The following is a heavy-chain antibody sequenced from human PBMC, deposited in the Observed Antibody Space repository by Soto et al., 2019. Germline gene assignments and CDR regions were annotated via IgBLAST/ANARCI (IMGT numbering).Heavy chain of an antibody. CDR1: GYTLTELS. Sequence: ASVNVSCTFSGYTLTELSMHWVRQAPGKGLEWMGGFDPEDGETIYAQKFQGRVTMTEDTSTDTAYMELSSLRSEDTAVYYCATDHYYRWFDPWGQGTLVTVSS. V-gene: IGHV1-24*01. J-gene: IGHJ5*02. CDR3: ATDHYYRWFDP. D-gene: IGHD3-22*01. CDR2: FDPEDGET.